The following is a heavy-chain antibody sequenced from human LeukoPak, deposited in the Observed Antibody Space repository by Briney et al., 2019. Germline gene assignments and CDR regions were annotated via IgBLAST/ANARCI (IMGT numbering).Heavy chain of an antibody. D-gene: IGHD3-10*01. CDR1: GGSISSGDYY. Sequence: SETLSLTCTVSGGSISSGDYYWSWIRQPPGKGLEWIGYIYYSGSTYYNPSLKSRVTISVDTSKNQFSLKLSPVTAADTAVYYCARDYYGSGSSSEIYYYYGMDVWGKGTTVTVSS. J-gene: IGHJ6*04. CDR2: IYYSGST. CDR3: ARDYYGSGSSSEIYYYYGMDV. V-gene: IGHV4-30-4*01.